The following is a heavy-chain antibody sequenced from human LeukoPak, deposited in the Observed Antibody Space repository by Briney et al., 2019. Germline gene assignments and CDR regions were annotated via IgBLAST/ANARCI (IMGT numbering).Heavy chain of an antibody. J-gene: IGHJ4*02. Sequence: AGGSLRLSCAASGFTFRSYEMNWVRQAPGKGLEWVSYISSGGSTTYYADSVKGRFTISRDNAKNSLYLQMNSLRPEDTAVYYCARGGWYFDYWGQGTLVTVSS. V-gene: IGHV3-48*03. CDR2: ISSGGSTT. CDR1: GFTFRSYE. D-gene: IGHD6-19*01. CDR3: ARGGWYFDY.